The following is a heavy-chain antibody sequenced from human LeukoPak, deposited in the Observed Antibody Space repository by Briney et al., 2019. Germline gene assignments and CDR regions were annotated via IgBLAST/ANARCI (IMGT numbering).Heavy chain of an antibody. J-gene: IGHJ4*02. Sequence: GGSLRLSCAGSGFTFSSHWIHWVRQAPGKGLVWVSRISTDGSTTTYADSVKGRFTISRDNAKNTVFLHMNSLRAEDTAVYYCVRDDVLTGYNLDYWGQGTLVTVSS. CDR1: GFTFSSHW. V-gene: IGHV3-74*03. D-gene: IGHD3-9*01. CDR3: VRDDVLTGYNLDY. CDR2: ISTDGSTT.